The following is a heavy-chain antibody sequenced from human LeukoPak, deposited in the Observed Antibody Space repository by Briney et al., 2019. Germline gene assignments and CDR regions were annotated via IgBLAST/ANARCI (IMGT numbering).Heavy chain of an antibody. CDR3: VREGDGNWFDP. J-gene: IGHJ5*02. Sequence: TGGSLRLSCSASGFTFSRYAMHWVRQAPGKGLESISAIGSNGGDTYYAGSVKGRFTIFRDNSKNTLYLRMSSLRTEDTAIYYCVREGDGNWFDPWGQGTLVTVSS. CDR1: GFTFSRYA. D-gene: IGHD3-16*01. V-gene: IGHV3-64D*09. CDR2: IGSNGGDT.